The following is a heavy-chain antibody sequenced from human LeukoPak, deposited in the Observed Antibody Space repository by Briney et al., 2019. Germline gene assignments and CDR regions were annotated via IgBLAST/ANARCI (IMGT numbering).Heavy chain of an antibody. CDR2: INPNSGGT. Sequence: VASVKVSCKASGYTFTGYYMHWVRQAPGQGLEWMGWINPNSGGTNYAQKFQGRVTMTRDTSISTAYMELSRLRSDDTAVYYCARAGRLWFGELPVDYWGQGTLVTVSS. D-gene: IGHD3-10*01. J-gene: IGHJ4*02. V-gene: IGHV1-2*02. CDR1: GYTFTGYY. CDR3: ARAGRLWFGELPVDY.